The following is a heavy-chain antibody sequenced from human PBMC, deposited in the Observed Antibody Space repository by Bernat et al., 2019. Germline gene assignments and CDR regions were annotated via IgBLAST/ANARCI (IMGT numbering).Heavy chain of an antibody. D-gene: IGHD3-16*01. CDR3: AKERFQYFDY. CDR2: ISYDGSNK. Sequence: QVQLVESGGGVVQPGRSLRLSCAASGFTFSSYAMHWVRQAPGKGLEWVAVISYDGSNKYYADSVKGRFTISRDNSKNSLYLQMNSLRTEDTALYYCAKERFQYFDYWGQGTLVTVSS. CDR1: GFTFSSYA. V-gene: IGHV3-30-3*01. J-gene: IGHJ4*02.